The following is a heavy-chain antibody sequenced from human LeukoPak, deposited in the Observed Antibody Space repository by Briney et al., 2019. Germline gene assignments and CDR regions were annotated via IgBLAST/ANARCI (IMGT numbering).Heavy chain of an antibody. CDR2: IYYSGST. CDR1: GGSVSSGSYY. J-gene: IGHJ5*02. V-gene: IGHV4-61*01. D-gene: IGHD2-2*01. CDR3: ARDGGYCSSTSCSEIGWFDP. Sequence: TSETLSLTCTVSGGSVSSGSYYWSWIRQPPGKGLEWIGYIYYSGSTNYNPSLKSRVTISVDTSKNQFSLKLSSVTAADTAVYYHARDGGYCSSTSCSEIGWFDPWGQGTLVTVSS.